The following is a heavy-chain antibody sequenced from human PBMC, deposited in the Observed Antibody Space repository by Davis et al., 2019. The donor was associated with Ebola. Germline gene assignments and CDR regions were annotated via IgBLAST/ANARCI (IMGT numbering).Heavy chain of an antibody. V-gene: IGHV1-2*04. Sequence: ASVKVSCKASGYTFTSYGISWVRQAPGQGLEWMGWINPNSGGTNYAQKFQGWVTMTRDTSISTAYMELSRLRSDDTAVYYCARDRRLYGSGSYVYYYYYGMDVWGQGTTVTVSS. J-gene: IGHJ6*02. CDR2: INPNSGGT. CDR1: GYTFTSYG. CDR3: ARDRRLYGSGSYVYYYYYGMDV. D-gene: IGHD3-10*01.